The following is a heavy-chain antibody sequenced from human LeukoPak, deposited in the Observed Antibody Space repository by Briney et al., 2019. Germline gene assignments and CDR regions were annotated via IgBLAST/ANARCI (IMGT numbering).Heavy chain of an antibody. CDR2: IYHSGST. D-gene: IGHD6-13*01. J-gene: IGHJ4*02. Sequence: KPSETLSLTCTVSGDSISSYYWSWIRQPPGKGLEWIGYIYHSGSTNYNPSLKSRVTISADTSKDQSSLKLASVTAADTAVYYCATGYSSTWYYFDYWGQGTLVTVSS. CDR1: GDSISSYY. V-gene: IGHV4-59*01. CDR3: ATGYSSTWYYFDY.